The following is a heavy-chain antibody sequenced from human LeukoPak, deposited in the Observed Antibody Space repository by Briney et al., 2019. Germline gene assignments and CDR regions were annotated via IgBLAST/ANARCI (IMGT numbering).Heavy chain of an antibody. J-gene: IGHJ6*03. CDR1: GGTFSSYA. Sequence: SVKVSCKASGGTFSSYAISWVRQAPGQGLEWVGGIIPIFGTANHAQKFQGRVTITADESTSTAYMELSNLRSEDTAVYYCARAKRFLEYYYYMDVWGKGTTVTVSS. D-gene: IGHD3-3*01. CDR3: ARAKRFLEYYYYMDV. V-gene: IGHV1-69*13. CDR2: IIPIFGTA.